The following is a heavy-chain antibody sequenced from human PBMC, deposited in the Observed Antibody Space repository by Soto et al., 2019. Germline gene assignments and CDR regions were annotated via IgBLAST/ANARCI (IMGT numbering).Heavy chain of an antibody. V-gene: IGHV3-13*01. CDR3: ARDDSGWGLDV. Sequence: EAQLVESGGGLVQPGGSLRLSCAASGFPFSNYDMHWVRQSTGKGLEWVSALGKAGDTHYPGSVKGRFTISRDNAKNSLYLQMNSLRAGDTAVYYCARDDSGWGLDVWGKGTTVTVSS. D-gene: IGHD6-19*01. CDR1: GFPFSNYD. J-gene: IGHJ6*04. CDR2: LGKAGDT.